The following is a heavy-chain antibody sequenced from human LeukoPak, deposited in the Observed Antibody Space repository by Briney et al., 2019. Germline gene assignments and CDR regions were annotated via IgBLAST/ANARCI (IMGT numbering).Heavy chain of an antibody. J-gene: IGHJ4*02. CDR2: INPNSGGT. CDR1: GYTFTGYY. Sequence: ASVKVSCKASGYTFTGYYMHWVRQAPGQGLEWMGWINPNSGGTNYAQKFQGRVTMTRDTSISTAYMELSRLRSDDTAVYYCARGYDFWSGYLSRPLLGYWGQGTLVTVSS. CDR3: ARGYDFWSGYLSRPLLGY. D-gene: IGHD3-3*01. V-gene: IGHV1-2*02.